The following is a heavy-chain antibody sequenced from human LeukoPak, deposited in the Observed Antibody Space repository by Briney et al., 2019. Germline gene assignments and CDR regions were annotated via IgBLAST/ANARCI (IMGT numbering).Heavy chain of an antibody. CDR3: ARYVWGSYPGLYYFDY. CDR2: IYYSGST. D-gene: IGHD3-16*02. J-gene: IGHJ4*02. CDR1: GGSISSYY. Sequence: PSETLSLTCTVSGGSISSYYWSWIRQPPGKGLEWIGYIYYSGSTNYNPSLKRRVTISVDTSKNQFSLKLNSVTAADTAVYYCARYVWGSYPGLYYFDYWGQGTLVTVSS. V-gene: IGHV4-59*01.